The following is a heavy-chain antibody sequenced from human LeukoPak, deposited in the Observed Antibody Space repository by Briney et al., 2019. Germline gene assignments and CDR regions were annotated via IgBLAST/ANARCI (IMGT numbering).Heavy chain of an antibody. Sequence: GGSLRLSCAASGFTFSSYAMSWVRQAPGKGLEWVSAISGSGGSTYYADSVKGRFTISRDNSKNTLYLQMNSLRAEDTAVYYCAKLLWFGELSEPTYGMDVWGQGTTVTVSS. CDR1: GFTFSSYA. V-gene: IGHV3-23*01. CDR2: ISGSGGST. D-gene: IGHD3-10*01. J-gene: IGHJ6*02. CDR3: AKLLWFGELSEPTYGMDV.